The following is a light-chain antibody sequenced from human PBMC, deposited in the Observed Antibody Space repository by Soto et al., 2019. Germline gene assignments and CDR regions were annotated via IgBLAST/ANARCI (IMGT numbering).Light chain of an antibody. CDR1: SSDVGGYNY. Sequence: SALTQPASVSGSPGQSITISCTGTSSDVGGYNYVSWYQQYPGKAPKLMIYEVSNRPSGVSNRFSGSKSANTASLTISGLQAEDEADYYCSSYTTSSTWVFGGGTKVTVL. J-gene: IGLJ3*02. CDR2: EVS. V-gene: IGLV2-14*01. CDR3: SSYTTSSTWV.